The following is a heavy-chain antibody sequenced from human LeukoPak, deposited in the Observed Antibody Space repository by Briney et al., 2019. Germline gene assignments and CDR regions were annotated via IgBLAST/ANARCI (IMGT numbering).Heavy chain of an antibody. CDR3: ARDARYSSTNYYYYYMDV. CDR1: GGTFISYA. D-gene: IGHD6-13*01. V-gene: IGHV1-69*05. J-gene: IGHJ6*03. CDR2: TIPIFGTA. Sequence: SSVKVPCKACGGTFISYAISWVRQAPAQGLEWMGGTIPIFGTANYAQKFQGRVTITTDESTSTAYMELSSLRSEDTAVYYCARDARYSSTNYYYYYMDVWGKGTTVTVSS.